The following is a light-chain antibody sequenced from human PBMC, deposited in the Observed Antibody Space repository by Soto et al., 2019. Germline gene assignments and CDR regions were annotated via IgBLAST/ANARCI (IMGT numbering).Light chain of an antibody. J-gene: IGKJ1*01. CDR1: QSISSN. Sequence: EIVMSQSPATLSVSPGERATLSCRSSQSISSNLAWYQQKPGQAPRLLIYGASTRATGIPARFSGSGSATEVTLTISSLQSEDFAVYYCQQYNNLRTFGQGTKVEIK. CDR2: GAS. CDR3: QQYNNLRT. V-gene: IGKV3-15*01.